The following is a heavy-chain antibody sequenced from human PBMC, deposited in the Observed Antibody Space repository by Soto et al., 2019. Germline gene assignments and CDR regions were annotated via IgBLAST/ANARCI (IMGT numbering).Heavy chain of an antibody. V-gene: IGHV1-18*01. D-gene: IGHD2-2*01. J-gene: IGHJ6*02. CDR2: ISAYNGNT. CDR3: ARDKISTTLDV. CDR1: GYIFTSYG. Sequence: QVQLVQSGAEVKKPGASVKVSCKASGYIFTSYGISWARQAPGQGLEWMGWISAYNGNTNYAQQFQDGVTMTTDTSTSPVYMALRSLRSDDTAVYYCARDKISTTLDVWGQGTTVTVS.